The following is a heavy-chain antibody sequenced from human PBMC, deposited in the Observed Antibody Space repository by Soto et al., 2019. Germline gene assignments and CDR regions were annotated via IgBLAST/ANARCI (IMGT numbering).Heavy chain of an antibody. V-gene: IGHV3-74*01. CDR2: ISNDGTST. J-gene: IGHJ3*02. Sequence: GGSLRLSCAASGFTSSSYWMHWVRQAPGKGLVWVSRISNDGTSTNYADSVKGRFTISRDNAKNTVYLEMNSLRAEDTAVYYCARDWYYYDTSDHFSDDAFDIWGQGTTVTVSS. D-gene: IGHD3-22*01. CDR1: GFTSSSYW. CDR3: ARDWYYYDTSDHFSDDAFDI.